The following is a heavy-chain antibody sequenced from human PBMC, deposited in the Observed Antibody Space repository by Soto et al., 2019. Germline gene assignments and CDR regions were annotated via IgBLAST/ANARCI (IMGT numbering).Heavy chain of an antibody. CDR2: ISGSGGST. CDR3: AKDGDTLYYDILTGYYLGWFDP. D-gene: IGHD3-9*01. J-gene: IGHJ5*02. Sequence: EVQLLESGGGLVQPGGSLRLSCAASGFTFSSYAMSWVRQAPGKGLEWVSAISGSGGSTYYADSVKGRFTISRDNSKNTLYLQMNSLRAVDTAVYYCAKDGDTLYYDILTGYYLGWFDPWGQGTLVSVSS. CDR1: GFTFSSYA. V-gene: IGHV3-23*01.